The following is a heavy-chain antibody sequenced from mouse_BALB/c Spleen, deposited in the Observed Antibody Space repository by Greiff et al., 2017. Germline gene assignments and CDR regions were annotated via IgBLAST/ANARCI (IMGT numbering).Heavy chain of an antibody. CDR2: ISSGGSYT. CDR3: ARLDYYGKTMDY. Sequence: EVMLVESGGDLVKPGGSLKLSCAASGFTFSSYGMSWVRQTPDKRLEWVATISSGGSYTYYPDSVKGRFTISRDNAKNTLYLQMSSLKSEDTAMYYCARLDYYGKTMDYWGQGTSVTVSS. V-gene: IGHV5-6*01. CDR1: GFTFSSYG. J-gene: IGHJ4*01. D-gene: IGHD1-1*01.